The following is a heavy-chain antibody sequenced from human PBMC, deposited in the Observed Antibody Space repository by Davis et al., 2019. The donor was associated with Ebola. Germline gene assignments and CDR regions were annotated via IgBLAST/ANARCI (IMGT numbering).Heavy chain of an antibody. V-gene: IGHV3-7*01. CDR1: GFNFRSYW. D-gene: IGHD5-24*01. Sequence: GESLKISCAASGFNFRSYWMSWVRQAPGKGLEWLANIKQDGSEKYYADSVKGRFTISRDNSKNTLYLQMSSLRAEDTAVYYCAKDVEMATIHYFDYWGQGTLVTVSS. J-gene: IGHJ4*02. CDR3: AKDVEMATIHYFDY. CDR2: IKQDGSEK.